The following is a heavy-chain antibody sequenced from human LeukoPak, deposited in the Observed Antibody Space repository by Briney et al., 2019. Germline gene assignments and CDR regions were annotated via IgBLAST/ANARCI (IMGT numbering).Heavy chain of an antibody. J-gene: IGHJ4*02. CDR2: ISYDGSNK. V-gene: IGHV3-30*04. Sequence: GGSLRLSCAASGFTFSSYAMHWVRQAPGKGLEWVAVISYDGSNKYYADSVKGRFTISRDNSKNTLYLQMNSLRAEDTAVYYCAREAVAGTEQDAAIDYWGQGTLVTVSS. D-gene: IGHD6-19*01. CDR1: GFTFSSYA. CDR3: AREAVAGTEQDAAIDY.